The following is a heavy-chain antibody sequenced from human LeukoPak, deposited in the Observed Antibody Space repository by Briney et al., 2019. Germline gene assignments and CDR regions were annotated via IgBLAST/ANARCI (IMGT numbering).Heavy chain of an antibody. CDR3: ARHTDSGATTSHFDY. J-gene: IGHJ4*02. CDR2: IYYSGST. Sequence: SETLSLTCTVSGGSISSSSYYWGWIRQPPGKGLEWIGGIYYSGSTYYNPSLKSRVTISVDTSKNQFSLKLSSVTAADTAVYYCARHTDSGATTSHFDYWGQGTLVTVSS. CDR1: GGSISSSSYY. D-gene: IGHD1-26*01. V-gene: IGHV4-39*01.